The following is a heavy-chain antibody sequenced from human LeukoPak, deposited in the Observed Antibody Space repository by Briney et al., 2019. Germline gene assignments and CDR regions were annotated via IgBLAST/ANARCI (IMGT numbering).Heavy chain of an antibody. D-gene: IGHD3-3*01. CDR1: GFTFSSYG. CDR3: AKAAGKENGYDFWFEH. CDR2: IWYDGSNK. V-gene: IGHV3-33*06. J-gene: IGHJ5*02. Sequence: PGGSLRLSCAASGFTFSSYGMHWVRQAPGKGLEWVAVIWYDGSNKYYADSVKGRFTISRDNSKNTLYLQMNSLRAEDTAVYYCAKAAGKENGYDFWFEHWGQGTLVTVSS.